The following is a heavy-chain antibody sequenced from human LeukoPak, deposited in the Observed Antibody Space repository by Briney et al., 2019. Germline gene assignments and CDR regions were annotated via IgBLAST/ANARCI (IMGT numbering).Heavy chain of an antibody. D-gene: IGHD6-13*01. V-gene: IGHV3-23*01. CDR2: TSSSDAGT. J-gene: IGHJ4*02. CDR3: AKRYSSSWYRGDYFDY. CDR1: GFPLSSYA. Sequence: PGGSLRLSCAASGFPLSSYAMSWVRQAPGKGLEWVSATSSSDAGTYYADSVRGRFTISRDNSKNTLYLQMNSLRLEDAAVYYCAKRYSSSWYRGDYFDYWGQGTLVTVSS.